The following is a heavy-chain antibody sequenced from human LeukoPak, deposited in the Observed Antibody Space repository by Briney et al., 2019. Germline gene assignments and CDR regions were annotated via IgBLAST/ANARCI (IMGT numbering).Heavy chain of an antibody. D-gene: IGHD2-2*01. J-gene: IGHJ3*02. CDR1: GGSISSGGYS. CDR3: ASLYCSSTSCYAGRDAFDI. Sequence: SETLSLTCAVSGGSISSGGYSWSGIRQPPGKGLEWIGYIYHSGSTYYNPSLKSRVTISVDRSKNQFSLKLSSVTAADTAVYYCASLYCSSTSCYAGRDAFDIWGQGTMVTVSS. CDR2: IYHSGST. V-gene: IGHV4-30-2*01.